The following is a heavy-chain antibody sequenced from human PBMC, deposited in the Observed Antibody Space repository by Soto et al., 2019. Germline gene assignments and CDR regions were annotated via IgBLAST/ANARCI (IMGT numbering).Heavy chain of an antibody. Sequence: PSETLSLTCAVYGGSFSGHSWTWIRQSLGKGLEWIGDINHSGRVNYSPSLKSRVTISLDTSKNQFSLTLSAVTAADTAMYYCSTRAYDTNGYYRFDPWGQGTLVTV. CDR1: GGSFSGHS. J-gene: IGHJ5*01. CDR2: INHSGRV. CDR3: STRAYDTNGYYRFDP. D-gene: IGHD3-22*01. V-gene: IGHV4-34*01.